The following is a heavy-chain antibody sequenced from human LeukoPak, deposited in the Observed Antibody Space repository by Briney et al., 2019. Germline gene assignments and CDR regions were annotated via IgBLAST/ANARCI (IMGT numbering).Heavy chain of an antibody. V-gene: IGHV1-18*01. D-gene: IGHD3-22*01. CDR3: ERAIAVFIRYYYDSSGYSNGHFDY. CDR2: ISAYNGNT. J-gene: IGHJ4*02. Sequence: GASVKVSCKASGYTFTSYGISWVRQAPGQGLEWMGWISAYNGNTNYAQKLQGRVTMTTDTSTSTAYMELRSLRSDDTAVSYCERAIAVFIRYYYDSSGYSNGHFDYWGQGTLVTVSP. CDR1: GYTFTSYG.